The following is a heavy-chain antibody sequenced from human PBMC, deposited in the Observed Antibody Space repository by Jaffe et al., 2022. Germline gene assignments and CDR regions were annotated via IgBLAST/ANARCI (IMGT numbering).Heavy chain of an antibody. Sequence: EVQLVESGGGLVQPGRSLRLSCKVSGFTFEDYAMHWVRQAPGKGPEWVSGISWNSDTIGYADSVKGRFTISRDNAKNSLYLQMNSLRAEDTALYYCAKPSGRVAVGLGGGWCFDFWGRGTLVTVSS. D-gene: IGHD1-26*01. CDR3: AKPSGRVAVGLGGGWCFDF. J-gene: IGHJ2*01. V-gene: IGHV3-9*01. CDR1: GFTFEDYA. CDR2: ISWNSDTI.